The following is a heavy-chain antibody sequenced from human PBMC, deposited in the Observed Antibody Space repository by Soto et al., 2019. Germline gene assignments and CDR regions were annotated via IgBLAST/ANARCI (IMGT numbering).Heavy chain of an antibody. CDR3: AREAFHYYATTGFYSDY. CDR1: GASIGTNNW. CDR2: MYHRGIA. Sequence: SETLSLTCAVSGASIGTNNWWSWVRQPPGRGLEWLGSMYHRGIAYYNPSLAGRVSISIDTSKNQFSLSLTSVTAADTAVYFCAREAFHYYATTGFYSDYWGRGTLVTVSS. D-gene: IGHD3-10*01. V-gene: IGHV4-4*02. J-gene: IGHJ4*02.